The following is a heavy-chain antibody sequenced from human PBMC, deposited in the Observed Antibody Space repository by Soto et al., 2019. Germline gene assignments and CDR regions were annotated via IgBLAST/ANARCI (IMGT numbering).Heavy chain of an antibody. Sequence: PSETLSLTCTVSGGSINSRGYYWTWIRQHPGKGLEWIGNIYYSGSIHFNPSLKSRLTMLVDTSENQFSLKLTSVTAAYTAVYYCARQSESTGYFYGWFDPWGQGTLVTVSS. CDR2: IYYSGSI. J-gene: IGHJ5*02. CDR3: ARQSESTGYFYGWFDP. V-gene: IGHV4-31*03. D-gene: IGHD3-9*01. CDR1: GGSINSRGYY.